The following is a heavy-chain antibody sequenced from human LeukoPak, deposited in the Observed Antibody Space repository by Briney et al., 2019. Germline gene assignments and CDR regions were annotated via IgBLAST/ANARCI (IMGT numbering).Heavy chain of an antibody. J-gene: IGHJ3*02. CDR1: GFTVSSNY. V-gene: IGHV3-53*01. CDR3: ARDRSQGAFDI. D-gene: IGHD1-26*01. CDR2: IYNGGST. Sequence: GGSLRLSCAASGFTVSSNYMSWVRQAPGKGLEWVSVIYNGGSTYYADSVKGRFTISRDNSKNTLYLQMNSLRAEDTAVYYCARDRSQGAFDIWGQGTMVTVSS.